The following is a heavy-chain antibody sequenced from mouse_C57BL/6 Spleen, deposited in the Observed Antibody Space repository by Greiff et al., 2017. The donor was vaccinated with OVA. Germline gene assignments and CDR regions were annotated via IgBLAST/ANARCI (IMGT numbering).Heavy chain of an antibody. V-gene: IGHV1-15*01. Sequence: VKLMESGAELVRPGASVTLSCKASGYTFTDYEMHWVKQTPVHGLEWIGAIDPETGGTAYNQKFKGKAILTADKSSSTAYMELRSLTSEDSAVYYGTRAGTFAYWGQGTLVTVSA. CDR1: GYTFTDYE. CDR3: TRAGTFAY. CDR2: IDPETGGT. D-gene: IGHD3-1*01. J-gene: IGHJ3*01.